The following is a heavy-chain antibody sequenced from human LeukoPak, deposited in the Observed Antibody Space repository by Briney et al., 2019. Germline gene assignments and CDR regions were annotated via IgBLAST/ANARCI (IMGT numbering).Heavy chain of an antibody. CDR2: IYYSGST. CDR3: ARSDYHNSGSHTVFDAFDI. CDR1: GGSISSYY. Sequence: SETLSLTCTVSGGSISSYYWSWIRQPPGKGLEWIGYIYYSGSTNYNPSLKSRVTISVDKSKNQFSLKLSFVTAADTAMYYCARSDYHNSGSHTVFDAFDIWGQGTRVTVSS. V-gene: IGHV4-59*01. J-gene: IGHJ3*02. D-gene: IGHD3-10*01.